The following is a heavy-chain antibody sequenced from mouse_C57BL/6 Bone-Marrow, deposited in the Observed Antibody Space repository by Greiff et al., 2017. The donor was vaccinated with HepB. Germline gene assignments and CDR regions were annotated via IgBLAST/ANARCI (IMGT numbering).Heavy chain of an antibody. D-gene: IGHD1-1*01. CDR2: IWSGGST. V-gene: IGHV2-2*01. CDR1: GFSLTSYG. Sequence: VKLKQSGPGLVQPSQCLSITCTVSGFSLTSYGVHWVRQSPGKGLEWLGVIWSGGSTDYNAAFISSLSISKDNSKSQVFFKMNSLQADDTAIYYCARNIYVGDYYAMDYWGQGTSVTVSS. CDR3: ARNIYVGDYYAMDY. J-gene: IGHJ4*01.